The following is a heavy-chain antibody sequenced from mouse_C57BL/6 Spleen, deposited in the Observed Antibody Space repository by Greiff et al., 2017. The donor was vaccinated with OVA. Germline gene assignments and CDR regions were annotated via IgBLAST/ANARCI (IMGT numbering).Heavy chain of an antibody. D-gene: IGHD1-1*02. CDR3: TPIYYGPRH. CDR1: GYPFPDYE. CDR2: IDPETGGT. Sequence: SGAELVGPGASVTLSCKASGYPFPDYEIHWVRRTPWHGLEWIGPIDPETGGTAYNQKFKGKAILTADKSSSTAYMELRSLTSEDSAVYYCTPIYYGPRHWGQGTTLTVSS. V-gene: IGHV1-15*01. J-gene: IGHJ2*01.